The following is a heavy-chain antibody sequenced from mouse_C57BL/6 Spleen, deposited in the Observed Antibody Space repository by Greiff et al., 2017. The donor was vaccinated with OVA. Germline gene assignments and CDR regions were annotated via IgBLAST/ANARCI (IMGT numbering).Heavy chain of an antibody. Sequence: QVQLQQPGAELVKPGASVKLSCKASGYTFTSYWMHWVKQRPGRGLEWIGRIDPNSGGTKYNEKFKSKATLTVDKPSSTAYMQISSLTSEDSAVYYCARSTDYDGGFAYWGQGTLVTVSA. D-gene: IGHD2-4*01. CDR1: GYTFTSYW. V-gene: IGHV1-72*01. CDR3: ARSTDYDGGFAY. CDR2: IDPNSGGT. J-gene: IGHJ3*01.